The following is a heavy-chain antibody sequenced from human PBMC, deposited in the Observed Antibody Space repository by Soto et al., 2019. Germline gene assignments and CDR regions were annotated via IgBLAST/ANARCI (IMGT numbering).Heavy chain of an antibody. CDR3: AKSLPNYYDSSGYYFDY. V-gene: IGHV3-23*01. D-gene: IGHD3-22*01. J-gene: IGHJ4*02. Sequence: GGSLRLSCAASGFTFSSYAMSWVRQAPGKGLEWVSAISGSGGSTYYADSVKGRFTISRDNSKNTLYLQMNSLRAEDTAVYYGAKSLPNYYDSSGYYFDYWGQGTLVTVSS. CDR1: GFTFSSYA. CDR2: ISGSGGST.